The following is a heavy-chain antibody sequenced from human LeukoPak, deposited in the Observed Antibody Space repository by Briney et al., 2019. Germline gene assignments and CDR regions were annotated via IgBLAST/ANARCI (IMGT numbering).Heavy chain of an antibody. J-gene: IGHJ3*02. CDR2: ISGSGGST. D-gene: IGHD3-10*01. CDR1: GFTFSGYA. CDR3: AKALQGSGSYYNPGAFDI. Sequence: GGSLRLSCVASGFTFSGYAMSWVRQAPGKGLEWVSTISGSGGSTYYADSVKGRFTISRDNSKNTLYLQMNSLRAEDTAVYYCAKALQGSGSYYNPGAFDIWGQGTMVTVSS. V-gene: IGHV3-23*01.